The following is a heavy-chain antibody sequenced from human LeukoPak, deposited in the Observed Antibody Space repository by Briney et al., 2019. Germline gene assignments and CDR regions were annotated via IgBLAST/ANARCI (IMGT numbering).Heavy chain of an antibody. CDR2: IYYSGST. V-gene: IGHV4-61*08. D-gene: IGHD3-22*01. Sequence: PSETLSLTCAVSGGSISTGDYYWSWIRQPPGRGLEWIGYIYYSGSTNYNPSLKSRVTISVDTSKNQFSLKLSSVTAADTAVYYCARDLPYYYDSSGYQSGGYWGQGTLVTVSS. CDR1: GGSISTGDYY. J-gene: IGHJ4*02. CDR3: ARDLPYYYDSSGYQSGGY.